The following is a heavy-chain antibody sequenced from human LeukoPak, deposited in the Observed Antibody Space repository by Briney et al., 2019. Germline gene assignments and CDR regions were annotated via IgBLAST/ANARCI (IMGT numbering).Heavy chain of an antibody. J-gene: IGHJ4*02. Sequence: PRGSLRLSCAASGFTVSSNYMSWVRQAPGKGLEWVSVIYSGGSTYYADSVKGRFTISRDNSKNTLYLQMNSLRAEDTAVYYCARSGYYDFWSGSPSPSTIIDYWGQGTLVTVSS. CDR2: IYSGGST. CDR3: ARSGYYDFWSGSPSPSTIIDY. V-gene: IGHV3-53*05. D-gene: IGHD3-3*01. CDR1: GFTVSSNY.